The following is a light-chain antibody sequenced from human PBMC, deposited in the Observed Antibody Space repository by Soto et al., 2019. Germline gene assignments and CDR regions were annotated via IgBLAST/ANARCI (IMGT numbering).Light chain of an antibody. CDR3: QQYNNWPWT. V-gene: IGKV3-15*01. CDR1: QSVASY. J-gene: IGKJ1*01. Sequence: EIVLTDSPATVSVSPGERATLSCRASQSVASYLAWYHQKPGQAPRLLIYGASTRATGVPARFSGSGSGTEFTLTISSLQSEDFAVYYCQQYNNWPWTFGQGTKVDI. CDR2: GAS.